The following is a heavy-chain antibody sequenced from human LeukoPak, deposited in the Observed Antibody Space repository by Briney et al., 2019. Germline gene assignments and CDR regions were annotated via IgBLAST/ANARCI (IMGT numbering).Heavy chain of an antibody. V-gene: IGHV1-69*05. J-gene: IGHJ3*02. CDR3: ARDRSQGYFDWLLSNTNAFDI. D-gene: IGHD3-9*01. CDR1: GGTFSSYA. Sequence: SVKVSCKASGGTFSSYAISWVRQAPGQGLEWMGGIIPIFGTANYAQKFQGRVTITTDESTSTAYMELSSLRSDDTAVYYCARDRSQGYFDWLLSNTNAFDIWGQGTMVTVSS. CDR2: IIPIFGTA.